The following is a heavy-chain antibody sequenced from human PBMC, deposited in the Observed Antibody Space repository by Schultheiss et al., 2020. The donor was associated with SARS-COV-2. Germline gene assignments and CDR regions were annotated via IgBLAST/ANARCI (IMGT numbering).Heavy chain of an antibody. D-gene: IGHD3-22*01. J-gene: IGHJ3*02. CDR2: IYYSGST. CDR1: GGSISSYY. Sequence: SETLSLTCTVSGGSISSYYWSWIRQPPGKGLEWIGYIYYSGSTNYNPSLKSRVTISVDTSKNQFSLKLSSVTAADTAVYYCARHPRSYYYDSSGYSDVGAFDIWGQGTMVTVSS. CDR3: ARHPRSYYYDSSGYSDVGAFDI. V-gene: IGHV4-59*08.